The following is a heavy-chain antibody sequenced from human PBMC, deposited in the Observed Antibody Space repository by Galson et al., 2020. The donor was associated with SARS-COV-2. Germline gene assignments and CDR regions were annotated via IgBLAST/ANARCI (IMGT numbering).Heavy chain of an antibody. D-gene: IGHD3-10*01. CDR3: ARDLGEGGFDY. J-gene: IGHJ4*02. CDR1: GGSISSGGYF. CDR2: IFYTGTT. Sequence: ASETLSLTCTVSGGSISSGGYFWSWIRQLPGKGLEWIGYIFYTGTTYYNPSLKSRVSISVDTSKNQFSLKLSSVTVADTAVYYCARDLGEGGFDYWGQGTLVSVSS. V-gene: IGHV4-31*03.